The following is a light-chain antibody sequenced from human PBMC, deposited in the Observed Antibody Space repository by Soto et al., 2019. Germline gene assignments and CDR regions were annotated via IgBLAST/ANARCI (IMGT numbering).Light chain of an antibody. Sequence: QSVLTQPASVSGSPGQSITISCTGTSSNVGSYKLVSWYQQHPGKAPKLMIFEVNKRPSGVSNRFSGSKSGNTASLTISGLQAEDEADYYCSSYTSSSNYVFGTGTKVT. CDR1: SSNVGSYKL. CDR2: EVN. CDR3: SSYTSSSNYV. V-gene: IGLV2-14*02. J-gene: IGLJ1*01.